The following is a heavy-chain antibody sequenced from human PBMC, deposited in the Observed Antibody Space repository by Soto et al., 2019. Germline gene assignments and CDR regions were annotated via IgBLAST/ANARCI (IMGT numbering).Heavy chain of an antibody. Sequence: GGSLRLSCAASGFTFSSYGMHWVRQAPGKGLEWVAVISYDGSNKYYADSVKGRFTISRDNSKNTLYLQMNSLRAEDTAVYYCAKDLSTATPEFDYLGQGTLVTVSS. J-gene: IGHJ4*02. CDR3: AKDLSTATPEFDY. CDR1: GFTFSSYG. D-gene: IGHD2-15*01. V-gene: IGHV3-30*18. CDR2: ISYDGSNK.